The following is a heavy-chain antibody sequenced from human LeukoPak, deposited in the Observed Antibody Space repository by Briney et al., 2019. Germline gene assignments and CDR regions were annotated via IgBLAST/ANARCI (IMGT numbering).Heavy chain of an antibody. D-gene: IGHD3-10*01. CDR3: ARGSGNYFDY. CDR1: GGSISSNNYY. Sequence: PSETLSLTCTVSGGSISSNNYYWGWIRQPPGRGLECIGYIYHSGSTYYNPSLKSRVTISVDRSKNQFSLKLSSVTAADTAVYYCARGSGNYFDYWGQGTLVTVSS. J-gene: IGHJ4*02. V-gene: IGHV4-30-2*01. CDR2: IYHSGST.